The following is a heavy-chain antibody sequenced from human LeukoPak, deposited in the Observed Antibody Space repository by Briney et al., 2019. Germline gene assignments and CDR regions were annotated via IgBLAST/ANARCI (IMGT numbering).Heavy chain of an antibody. V-gene: IGHV1-69*06. J-gene: IGHJ3*02. CDR3: ARDHRFKKSTGYHDAFDI. CDR1: GGTFSSYA. CDR2: IIPIFGTA. Sequence: GASVKVSCKASGGTFSSYAISWVRQAPGQGLEWMGGIIPIFGTANYAQKFQGRVTITADKSTSTAYMELSSLRSEDTAMYYCARDHRFKKSTGYHDAFDIWGQGTMVTVSS. D-gene: IGHD3-9*01.